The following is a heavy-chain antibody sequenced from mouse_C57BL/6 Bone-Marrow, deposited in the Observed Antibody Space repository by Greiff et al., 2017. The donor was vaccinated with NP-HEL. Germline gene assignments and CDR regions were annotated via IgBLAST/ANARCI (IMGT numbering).Heavy chain of an antibody. CDR1: GFTFSDYG. J-gene: IGHJ4*01. D-gene: IGHD1-1*01. Sequence: EVMLVESGGGLVQPGGSLKLSCAASGFTFSDYGMAWVRQAPRKGPEWVAFISNLAYSIYYADTVTGRFTISRENAKNTLYLEMSSLRSEDTAMYYCARLYYGSLMEYWGQGTSVTVSS. CDR3: ARLYYGSLMEY. CDR2: ISNLAYSI. V-gene: IGHV5-15*01.